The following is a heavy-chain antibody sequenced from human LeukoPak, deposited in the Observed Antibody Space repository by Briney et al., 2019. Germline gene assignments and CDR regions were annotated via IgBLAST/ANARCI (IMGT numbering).Heavy chain of an antibody. CDR2: ISGSGGST. J-gene: IGHJ1*01. Sequence: GGSLRLSCAASGFTFSSYAMSWVRQAPGKGLEWVSAISGSGGSTYYADSVKGRFTISRDNSKNTLYLQMNSLRAEDTAVYYYANSMVRGVTQYFQHWGQGTLVTVFS. D-gene: IGHD3-10*01. V-gene: IGHV3-23*01. CDR3: ANSMVRGVTQYFQH. CDR1: GFTFSSYA.